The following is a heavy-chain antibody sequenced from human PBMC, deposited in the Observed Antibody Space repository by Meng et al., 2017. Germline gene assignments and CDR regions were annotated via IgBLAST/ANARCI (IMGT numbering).Heavy chain of an antibody. Sequence: QGQAQEVCPRLVRPSETLSLPCTVSGGSVSSGSYYWSWIRQPPGKGLEWIGYIYYSGSTNYNPSLKSRVTISVDTSKNQFSLKLSSVTAADTAVYYCARGLTYYYDSSGYYFDYWGQGTLVTVSS. V-gene: IGHV4-61*01. D-gene: IGHD3-22*01. CDR3: ARGLTYYYDSSGYYFDY. CDR1: GGSVSSGSYY. CDR2: IYYSGST. J-gene: IGHJ4*02.